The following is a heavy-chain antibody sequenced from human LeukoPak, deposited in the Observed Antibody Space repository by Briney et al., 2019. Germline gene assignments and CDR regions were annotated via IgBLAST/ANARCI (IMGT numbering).Heavy chain of an antibody. J-gene: IGHJ4*02. D-gene: IGHD6-19*01. V-gene: IGHV1-18*01. CDR3: ARIAVAGTGVRPPEER. CDR2: ISAYNGNT. CDR1: GGTFSSYA. Sequence: GASVKVSCKASGGTFSSYAISWVRQAPGQGLEWMGWISAYNGNTNYAQKLQGRVTMTTDTSTSTAYMELRSLRSDDTAVYYCARIAVAGTGVRPPEERWGQGTLVTVSS.